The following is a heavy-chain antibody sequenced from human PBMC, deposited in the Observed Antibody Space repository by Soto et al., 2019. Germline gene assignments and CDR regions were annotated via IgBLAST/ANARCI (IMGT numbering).Heavy chain of an antibody. CDR3: AHRGGYDILLY. CDR1: GFSLSTSGVG. D-gene: IGHD3-9*01. Sequence: QITLKASGHTLVKPTQTLTLTCTFSGFSLSTSGVGVGWIRQPPGKALEWLALLYWEDEKAYSPSRKSRLTFTKDTSKNLVVLTMTTMDPVDTATYYCAHRGGYDILLYWGKGTLVTVSS. J-gene: IGHJ4*02. V-gene: IGHV2-5*02. CDR2: LYWEDEK.